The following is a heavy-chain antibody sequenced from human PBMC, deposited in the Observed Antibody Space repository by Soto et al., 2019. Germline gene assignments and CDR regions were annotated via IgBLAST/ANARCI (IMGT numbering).Heavy chain of an antibody. CDR2: ISSRGDI. V-gene: IGHV3-21*01. CDR1: GFTFSTYS. J-gene: IGHJ6*02. Sequence: PGGSLRLSCVGSGFTFSTYSINWVRQAPGKGLGWVSSISSRGDIYYADSVKGRFTISRDNAKNSVSLQMNSLRAEDTAVYYCAREYTAWPLAYGLDVWGQGTTVTVSS. D-gene: IGHD2-2*02. CDR3: AREYTAWPLAYGLDV.